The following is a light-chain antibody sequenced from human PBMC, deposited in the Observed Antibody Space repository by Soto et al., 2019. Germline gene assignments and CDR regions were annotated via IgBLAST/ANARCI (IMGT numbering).Light chain of an antibody. J-gene: IGLJ2*01. CDR3: CSYAGSYTLV. Sequence: QSALTQPRSVSGSPGQSVTISCTGTSSDIGGHNYVSWYQQHPGKAPKFMIYDVTERPSGVPDRFSGSKSGNTASLTISGLQAEDEADYYCCSYAGSYTLVFGGGTKVTVL. CDR2: DVT. CDR1: SSDIGGHNY. V-gene: IGLV2-11*01.